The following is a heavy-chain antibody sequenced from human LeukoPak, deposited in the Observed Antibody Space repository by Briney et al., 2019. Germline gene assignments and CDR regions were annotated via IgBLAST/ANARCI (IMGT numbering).Heavy chain of an antibody. J-gene: IGHJ5*02. D-gene: IGHD6-13*01. V-gene: IGHV3-7*01. CDR1: GFTFSSYW. Sequence: GGSLRLSCAASGFTFSSYWMSWVRQAPGKGLEWVTNIKQDGSEKFYVDSVKGRFTISRDNAKNSLYLQMNSLRAEDTAVYYCARVPGSSKAPNWFDPWGQGTLVTVSS. CDR3: ARVPGSSKAPNWFDP. CDR2: IKQDGSEK.